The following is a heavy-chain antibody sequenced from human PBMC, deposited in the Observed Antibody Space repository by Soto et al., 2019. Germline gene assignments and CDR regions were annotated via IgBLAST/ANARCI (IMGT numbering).Heavy chain of an antibody. CDR3: ARHVDSSDYYSLY. CDR1: GYSFPNYW. CDR2: IDPSDSYT. Sequence: GESLKISCKGSGYSFPNYWINWVRQMPGKGLEWMGRIDPSDSYTKYSPSFQGHVTISVDKSISTAYLQWSSLKPSDTAMYYCARHVDSSDYYSLYRAQRTPVTVS. J-gene: IGHJ4*02. V-gene: IGHV5-10-1*01. D-gene: IGHD3-22*01.